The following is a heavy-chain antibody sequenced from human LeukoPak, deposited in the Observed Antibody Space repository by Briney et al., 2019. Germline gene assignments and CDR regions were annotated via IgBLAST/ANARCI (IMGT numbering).Heavy chain of an antibody. J-gene: IGHJ4*02. V-gene: IGHV3-72*01. D-gene: IGHD1-7*01. CDR3: ARSGLTGTTGDFDY. Sequence: GSLRLSCAASGFTFSDHYMDWVRQAPGKGLEWVGRTRNKANSDTTEYAASVKGRFTISRDDSKNSLYLQMNSLKTEDTAVYYCARSGLTGTTGDFDYWGQGTLVTVSS. CDR2: TRNKANSDTT. CDR1: GFTFSDHY.